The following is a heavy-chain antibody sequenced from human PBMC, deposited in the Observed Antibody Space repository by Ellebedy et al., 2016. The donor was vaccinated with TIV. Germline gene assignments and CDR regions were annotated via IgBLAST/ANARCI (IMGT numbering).Heavy chain of an antibody. CDR1: EYNFTSYW. CDR2: MYPGDSET. V-gene: IGHV5-51*01. CDR3: ARLWGSGTHNWFDP. D-gene: IGHD3-10*01. J-gene: IGHJ5*02. Sequence: KVSCTGSEYNFTSYWIGWVRQMPGKGLEWMGIMYPGDSETRYSPSFQGQVTISADKSISTAYLQWSRLKASDTAMYYCARLWGSGTHNWFDPWGQGTLVTVSS.